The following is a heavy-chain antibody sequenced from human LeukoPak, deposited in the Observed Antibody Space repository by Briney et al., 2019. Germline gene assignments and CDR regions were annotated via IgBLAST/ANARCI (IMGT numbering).Heavy chain of an antibody. V-gene: IGHV3-66*01. CDR1: GFTVSSYY. Sequence: GGSLRLSCAASGFTVSSYYMTWVRQAPGKGLEWVSVMYSGGSTYYADSVKGRVAISRDNSQNTVFLQMNSVRVEDTAVYYCARSYSNHLFGMDVWGQGAAVAVS. CDR3: ARSYSNHLFGMDV. D-gene: IGHD4-11*01. J-gene: IGHJ6*02. CDR2: MYSGGST.